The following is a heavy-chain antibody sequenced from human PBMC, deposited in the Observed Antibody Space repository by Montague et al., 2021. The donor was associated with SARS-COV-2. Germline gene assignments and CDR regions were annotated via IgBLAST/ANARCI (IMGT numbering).Heavy chain of an antibody. Sequence: SETLSLTCTVSGGSISSYYWSWIRQPPGKGLEWIGYIYYSGSTNYNPSLKSRVTISVDTSKNQFPLKLSSVTAADTAVYYCARQPTRGITIFGVVTDYGMDVWGQGTTVTVSS. CDR3: ARQPTRGITIFGVVTDYGMDV. J-gene: IGHJ6*02. CDR1: GGSISSYY. CDR2: IYYSGST. V-gene: IGHV4-59*08. D-gene: IGHD3-3*01.